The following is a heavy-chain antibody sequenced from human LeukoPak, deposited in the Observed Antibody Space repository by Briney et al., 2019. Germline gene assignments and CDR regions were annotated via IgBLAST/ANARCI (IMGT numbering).Heavy chain of an antibody. J-gene: IGHJ4*02. Sequence: PGGSLRLSCAASGFTFSSYSMNWVRQAPGKGLEWVSSISSSSSYIYYADSVKGRFTISRDNAKNSLYLQMNSLRAEDTAVYYCARARLWFGELNLDYWGQGTLVTVSS. CDR3: ARARLWFGELNLDY. CDR2: ISSSSSYI. D-gene: IGHD3-10*01. CDR1: GFTFSSYS. V-gene: IGHV3-21*01.